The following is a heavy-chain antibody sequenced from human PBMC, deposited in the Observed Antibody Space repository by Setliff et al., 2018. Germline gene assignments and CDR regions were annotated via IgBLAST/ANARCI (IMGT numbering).Heavy chain of an antibody. V-gene: IGHV1-69*10. CDR1: GGAFSSYA. CDR2: IIPILGIA. Sequence: SVKVSCKASGGAFSSYAISWVRQAPGQGLEWMGGIIPILGIANYAQKFQGRVTITADKSTSTAYMELSSLRSEDTAVYYCASGVRGVLNWFDPWGQGTLVTVSS. CDR3: ASGVRGVLNWFDP. D-gene: IGHD3-10*01. J-gene: IGHJ5*02.